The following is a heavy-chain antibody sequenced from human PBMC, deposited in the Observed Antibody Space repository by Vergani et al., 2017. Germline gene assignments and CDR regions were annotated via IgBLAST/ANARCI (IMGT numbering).Heavy chain of an antibody. V-gene: IGHV3-30*02. Sequence: VQLVESGGGLVQPGGSLRLSCAASGFTFSNYWMDWVRQAPGKGLEWVAFIQFDGSNQYYADSVKGRFTLSRDFSKNTLYLQMNSLRTDDTATYYCAKHFRGWGIDYWGQGTQVIVSS. D-gene: IGHD3-16*01. CDR2: IQFDGSNQ. CDR1: GFTFSNYW. J-gene: IGHJ4*02. CDR3: AKHFRGWGIDY.